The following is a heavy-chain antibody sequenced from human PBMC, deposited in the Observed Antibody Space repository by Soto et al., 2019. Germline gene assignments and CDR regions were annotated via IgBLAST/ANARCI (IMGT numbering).Heavy chain of an antibody. CDR1: GFTVSSNY. V-gene: IGHV3-53*01. Sequence: PGGSLRLSCAASGFTVSSNYMSWVRQAPGKGLEWVSVIYSGGSTYYADSVKGRFTISRDNSKNTLYLQMNSLRAEDTAVYYCARGSFYGDYSLPTEYYYYYYGMDVWGQGTTVTVSS. CDR2: IYSGGST. D-gene: IGHD4-17*01. CDR3: ARGSFYGDYSLPTEYYYYYYGMDV. J-gene: IGHJ6*02.